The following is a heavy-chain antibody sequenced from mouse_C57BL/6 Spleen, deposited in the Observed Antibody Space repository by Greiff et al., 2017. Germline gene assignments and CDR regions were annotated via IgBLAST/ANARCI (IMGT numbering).Heavy chain of an antibody. V-gene: IGHV1-69*01. Sequence: QVQLQQPGAELVMPGASVKLSCKASGYTFTSYWMHWVKQRPGQGLEWIGEIDPSDSYTNYNQKFKGKSTLTVDKSSSPAYMQLSSLTSVDAAVYYCARALDVYFAYWGQGTLVTVSA. D-gene: IGHD2-3*01. J-gene: IGHJ3*01. CDR1: GYTFTSYW. CDR2: IDPSDSYT. CDR3: ARALDVYFAY.